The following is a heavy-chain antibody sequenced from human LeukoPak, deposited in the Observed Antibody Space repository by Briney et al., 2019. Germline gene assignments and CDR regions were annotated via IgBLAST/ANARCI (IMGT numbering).Heavy chain of an antibody. J-gene: IGHJ4*02. V-gene: IGHV3-33*01. CDR2: IWYDGSNK. D-gene: IGHD3-22*01. CDR3: ARESVVVITQYYFDY. Sequence: GRSLRLSCAASGFTFSSYGMHWVRQAPGKGLEWVAVIWYDGSNKYYADSVKGRFTIFRDNSKNTLYLQMNSLRAEDTAVYYCARESVVVITQYYFDYWGQGTLVTVSS. CDR1: GFTFSSYG.